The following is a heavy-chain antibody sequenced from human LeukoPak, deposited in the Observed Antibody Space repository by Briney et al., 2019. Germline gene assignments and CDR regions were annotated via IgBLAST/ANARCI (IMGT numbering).Heavy chain of an antibody. D-gene: IGHD5-18*01. CDR3: ARDGHTGFDY. Sequence: GGSLRLSCAASGFMFSSYSMNWVRQAPGKGLEWVSSISSSSSFIYYADSPKGRFTISRDNAKNSLYLQMNSLRAEDTAVYYCARDGHTGFDYWGQGTLVTVSS. J-gene: IGHJ4*02. CDR1: GFMFSSYS. CDR2: ISSSSSFI. V-gene: IGHV3-21*01.